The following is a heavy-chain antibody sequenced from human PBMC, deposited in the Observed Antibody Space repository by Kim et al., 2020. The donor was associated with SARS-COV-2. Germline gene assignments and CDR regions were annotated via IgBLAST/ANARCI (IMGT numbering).Heavy chain of an antibody. D-gene: IGHD6-13*01. CDR3: ARQAIAAAGNWFDP. CDR1: GGSFGGYY. CDR2: INHSGST. Sequence: SETLSLTCAVYGGSFGGYYWSWIRQPPGKGLEWIGEINHSGSTNYNPSLKSRVTISVDMSKNQFSLKLSSVTAADTAVYFCARQAIAAAGNWFDPWGQG. V-gene: IGHV4-34*01. J-gene: IGHJ5*02.